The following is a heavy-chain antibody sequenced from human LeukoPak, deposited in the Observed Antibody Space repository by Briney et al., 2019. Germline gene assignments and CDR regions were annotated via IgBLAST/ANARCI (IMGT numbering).Heavy chain of an antibody. CDR3: ARDPHMEIAVAGTTADDY. CDR2: IIPILGTA. V-gene: IGHV1-69*04. CDR1: GGTFSSYA. Sequence: ASVKVSCKASGGTFSSYAISWVRQAPGQGLEWMGRIIPILGTANYAQKFQGRVTITADKSTSTAYMELSSLRSEDTAVYYCARDPHMEIAVAGTTADDYWGQGTLVTVSS. J-gene: IGHJ4*02. D-gene: IGHD6-19*01.